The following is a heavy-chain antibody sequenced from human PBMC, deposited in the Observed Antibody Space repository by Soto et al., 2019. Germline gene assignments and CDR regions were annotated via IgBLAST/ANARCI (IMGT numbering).Heavy chain of an antibody. CDR2: IRIAGDT. CDR3: ASAESKVNGALVY. J-gene: IGHJ4*02. D-gene: IGHD1-26*01. V-gene: IGHV3-13*01. CDR1: GFTFSNYY. Sequence: EVQLVESGGGLVQPGGSLRLSCAASGFTFSNYYMHWVRQVTGKGLEWVSAIRIAGDTYYPDSVKGRFTIFSENAKKSVYLTMNSLRAGDTAVYYCASAESKVNGALVYWGQGIVVIVSS.